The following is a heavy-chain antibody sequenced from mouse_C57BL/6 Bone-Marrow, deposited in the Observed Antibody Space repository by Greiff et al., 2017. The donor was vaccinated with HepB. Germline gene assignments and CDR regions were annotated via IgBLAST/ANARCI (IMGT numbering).Heavy chain of an antibody. CDR3: ARFITTVIDYFDY. CDR1: GYTFTDYN. D-gene: IGHD1-1*01. CDR2: INPNNGGT. J-gene: IGHJ2*01. V-gene: IGHV1-22*01. Sequence: VQLQQSGPELVKPGASVKMSCKASGYTFTDYNMHWVKQSQGKSLEWIGYINPNNGGTSYNQRFKGKATLTVNKSSSTAYMELRSLTSEDSAVYYCARFITTVIDYFDYWGQGTTLTVSS.